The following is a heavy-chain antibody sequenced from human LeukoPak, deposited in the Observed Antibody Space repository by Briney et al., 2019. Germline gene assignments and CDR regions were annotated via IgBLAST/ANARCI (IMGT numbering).Heavy chain of an antibody. CDR2: IYSTVIT. CDR3: ARDRDPVVPDALPNVYYHYYMDV. J-gene: IGHJ6*03. CDR1: AGSVIAYY. V-gene: IGHV4-4*07. D-gene: IGHD2-2*01. Sequence: SETRSLTCTLAAGSVIAYYSRWIRQPAGEGREWNGRIYSTVITTYNPSLTSRVTMSVDTSKNHFSLKVTSVTAADSAVYYCARDRDPVVPDALPNVYYHYYMDVWGKGTTVTVSS.